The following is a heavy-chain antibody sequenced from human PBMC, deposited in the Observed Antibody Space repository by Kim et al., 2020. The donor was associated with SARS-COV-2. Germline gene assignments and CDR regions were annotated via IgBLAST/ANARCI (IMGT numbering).Heavy chain of an antibody. V-gene: IGHV3-30-3*01. Sequence: GGSLRLSCAASGFTFSSYAMHWVRQAPGKGLEWVAVISYDGSNKYYADSVKGRFTISRDNSKNTLYLQMNSLRAEDTAVYYCARDLGGGKTVHDFDYWG. J-gene: IGHJ4*01. CDR3: ARDLGGGKTVHDFDY. D-gene: IGHD3-16*01. CDR2: ISYDGSNK. CDR1: GFTFSSYA.